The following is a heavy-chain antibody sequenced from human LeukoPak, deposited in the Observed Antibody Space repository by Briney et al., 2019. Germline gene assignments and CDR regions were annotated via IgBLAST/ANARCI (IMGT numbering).Heavy chain of an antibody. CDR1: GGSISSYY. V-gene: IGHV4-59*08. J-gene: IGHJ4*02. CDR3: ARHPQGFGELLFPFDY. Sequence: SETLSLTCTVSGGSISSYYWSWIRQPPGKGLEWIGYIYYSGSTNYNPSLKSRVTISVDTSKNQFSLKLSSVTAADTAVYYCARHPQGFGELLFPFDYWGQGTLVTVSS. D-gene: IGHD3-10*01. CDR2: IYYSGST.